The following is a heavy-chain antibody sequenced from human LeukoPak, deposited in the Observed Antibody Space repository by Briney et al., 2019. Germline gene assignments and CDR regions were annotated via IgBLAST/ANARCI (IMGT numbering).Heavy chain of an antibody. V-gene: IGHV4-59*01. Sequence: SETLSLTCTVSGGSISSYYWSWIRQPPGKGLEWIGYIYYSGSTNYNPSLKSRVTISVDTSKNQFSLKLSSVTAADTALYYCANFPRDKLVGASVGDYWGQGTLVTASS. CDR2: IYYSGST. CDR1: GGSISSYY. D-gene: IGHD1-26*01. CDR3: ANFPRDKLVGASVGDY. J-gene: IGHJ4*02.